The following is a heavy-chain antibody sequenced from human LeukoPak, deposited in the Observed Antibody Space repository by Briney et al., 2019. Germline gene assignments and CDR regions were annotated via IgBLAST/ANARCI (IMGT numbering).Heavy chain of an antibody. CDR1: GFTVSSNY. CDR2: IYSGGST. J-gene: IGHJ3*02. V-gene: IGHV3-53*01. CDR3: ATDLYGTDAFDI. D-gene: IGHD4-17*01. Sequence: GGSLRFSCAASGFTVSSNYMSWVRQAPGKGLEWVSVIYSGGSTYYADSVKGRFTISRDNSKNTLYLQMNSLRAEDTAVYYCATDLYGTDAFDIWGQGTMVTVSS.